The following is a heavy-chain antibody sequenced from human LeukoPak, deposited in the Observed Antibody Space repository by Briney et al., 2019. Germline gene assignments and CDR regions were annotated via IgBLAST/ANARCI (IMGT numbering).Heavy chain of an antibody. CDR2: INPSGGST. V-gene: IGHV1-46*01. Sequence: ASVKVSCKASGYTFTSYYMHWVRQAPGQGLEWMGIINPSGGSTTYAQKFQGRVTMTRDTSISTAYMELSRLRSDDTAVYYCARGWVVVPALPQYYFDYWGQGTLVTVSS. CDR3: ARGWVVVPALPQYYFDY. D-gene: IGHD2-2*01. CDR1: GYTFTSYY. J-gene: IGHJ4*02.